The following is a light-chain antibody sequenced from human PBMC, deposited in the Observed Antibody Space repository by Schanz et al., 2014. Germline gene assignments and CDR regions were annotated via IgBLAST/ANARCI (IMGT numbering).Light chain of an antibody. V-gene: IGLV2-8*01. J-gene: IGLJ3*02. CDR3: SSYAGSINGV. Sequence: QSALTQPASVSGSPGQSITISCTGTSSDIGNYNYVSWYQQHPGKAPKLIISDVTRRPSGVPDRFSGFKSDNTASLTVSGLQAEDEADYYCSSYAGSINGVFGGGTKLTVL. CDR1: SSDIGNYNY. CDR2: DVT.